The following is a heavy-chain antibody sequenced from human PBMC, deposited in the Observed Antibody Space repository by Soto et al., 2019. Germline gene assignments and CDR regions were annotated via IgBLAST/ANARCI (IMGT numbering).Heavy chain of an antibody. CDR1: GYTFTDHY. J-gene: IGHJ6*02. CDR3: ARGRTGDFYGMDV. CDR2: INPHSGDT. Sequence: QVQLVQSGAEVKKPGASVKVSYVASGYTFTDHYIHWVRQAPGQGLEWMGWINPHSGDTIYAQKFQGRGTLTRETSISTAYKELSRLRSDDTAVYYRARGRTGDFYGMDVWGQGTTVTVSS. D-gene: IGHD3-10*01. V-gene: IGHV1-2*02.